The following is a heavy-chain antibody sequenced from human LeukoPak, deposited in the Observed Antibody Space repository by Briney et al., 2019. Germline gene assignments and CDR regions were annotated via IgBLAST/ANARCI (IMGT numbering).Heavy chain of an antibody. CDR2: INAGNGNT. J-gene: IGHJ4*02. V-gene: IGHV1-3*01. D-gene: IGHD2-15*01. CDR1: GYTFTSYA. CDR3: ARETVVVVAATWDY. Sequence: GASVKVSCKASGYTFTSYAMHWVRQAPGQRLEWMGWINAGNGNTKYSQKFQGRVTITRDTSASTAYMELSSLRSEDTAVYYCARETVVVVAATWDYWGQGTLVTVSS.